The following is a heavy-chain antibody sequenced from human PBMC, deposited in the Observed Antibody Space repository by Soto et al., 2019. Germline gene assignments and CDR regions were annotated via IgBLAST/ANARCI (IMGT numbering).Heavy chain of an antibody. Sequence: SETLSLTCTVSGGSISSGGYYWSWIRQHPGKGLEWIGYIYYSGSTYYNPSLKSRVTISVDTSKNQFSLKLSSVTAADTAVYYCARRGDYDSSGYFDYWGQGTLVTSPQ. CDR1: GGSISSGGYY. CDR2: IYYSGST. CDR3: ARRGDYDSSGYFDY. D-gene: IGHD3-22*01. J-gene: IGHJ4*02. V-gene: IGHV4-31*03.